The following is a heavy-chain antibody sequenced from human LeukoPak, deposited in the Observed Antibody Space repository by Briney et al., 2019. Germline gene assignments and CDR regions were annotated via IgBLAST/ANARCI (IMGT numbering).Heavy chain of an antibody. D-gene: IGHD3-10*02. V-gene: IGHV3-7*01. CDR2: IKYDGGEK. CDR1: GFTFSNYW. J-gene: IGHJ4*02. Sequence: PGGSLRLSCVASGFTFSNYWMSWFRQAPGKGLEWVGNIKYDGGEKCYLDSVEGRFTISRDNAQNSLFLDMNSLRAEDTAVYYCARDYVWGSPESDYWGQGTLVTVSS. CDR3: ARDYVWGSPESDY.